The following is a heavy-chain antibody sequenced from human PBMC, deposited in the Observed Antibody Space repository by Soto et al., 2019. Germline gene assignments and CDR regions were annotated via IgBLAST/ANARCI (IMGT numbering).Heavy chain of an antibody. CDR2: IIPILGIA. CDR3: ARARRWLQFDHRYFDY. Sequence: QVQLVQSGAEVKKPGSSVKVSCKASGGTFSSYTISWVRQAPGQVLEWMGRIIPILGIANYAQKFQDRVTITADKSTSTAYMELSSLRSEDTAVYYCARARRWLQFDHRYFDYWGQGTLVTVSS. D-gene: IGHD5-12*01. V-gene: IGHV1-69*02. CDR1: GGTFSSYT. J-gene: IGHJ4*02.